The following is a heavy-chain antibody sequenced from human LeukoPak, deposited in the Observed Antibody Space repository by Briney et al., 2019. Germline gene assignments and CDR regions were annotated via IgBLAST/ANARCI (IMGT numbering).Heavy chain of an antibody. CDR2: IRYDGSNK. D-gene: IGHD3-22*01. CDR1: GFTFSSYG. Sequence: GRSLRLSCAASGFTFSSYGMHWVRQAPGKGLEWVAFIRYDGSNKYYADSVKGRFTISRDNSKNTLYLQMNSLRTEDTAVYYCAKDFSVYYYDSRVFDYWGQGTLVTVSS. CDR3: AKDFSVYYYDSRVFDY. J-gene: IGHJ4*02. V-gene: IGHV3-30*02.